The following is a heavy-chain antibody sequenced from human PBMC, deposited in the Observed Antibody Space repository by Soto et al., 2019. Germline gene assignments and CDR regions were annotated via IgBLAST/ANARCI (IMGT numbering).Heavy chain of an antibody. CDR2: IYYSGST. D-gene: IGHD2-15*01. V-gene: IGHV4-59*12. CDR3: ARIWLLRSGWFDP. CDR1: GGSISSYY. Sequence: SETLSLTCTVSGGSISSYYWSWIRQPPGKGLEWIGSIYYSGSTNYNPSLKSRVTISVDTSKNQFSLKLSSVTAADTAVYYCARIWLLRSGWFDPWGQGTLVTVSS. J-gene: IGHJ5*02.